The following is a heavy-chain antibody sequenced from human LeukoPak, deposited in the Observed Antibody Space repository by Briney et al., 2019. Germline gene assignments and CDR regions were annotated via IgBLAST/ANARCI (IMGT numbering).Heavy chain of an antibody. Sequence: GGSLRLSCAASGFTFSSYSMNWVRQAPGKGLEWVSYISSLSGTLDYADSAKGRFTISRDNAKKSLYLQMNSLRAEDTGVYYCARDQGGSYSYWGQGTLVTVSS. CDR3: ARDQGGSYSY. CDR1: GFTFSSYS. CDR2: ISSLSGTL. D-gene: IGHD1-26*01. J-gene: IGHJ4*02. V-gene: IGHV3-48*01.